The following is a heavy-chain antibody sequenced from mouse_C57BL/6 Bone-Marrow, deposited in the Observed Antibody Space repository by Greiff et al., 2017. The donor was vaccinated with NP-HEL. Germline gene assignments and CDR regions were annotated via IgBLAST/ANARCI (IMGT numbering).Heavy chain of an antibody. Sequence: QVQLQQPGAELVKPGASVKMSCKASGYTFTSYWITWVKQRPGQGLEWIGDIYPGSGSTNYNEKFKSKATLTVDTSSSTAYMQLSSLTSEDSAVYYCARERAYYSHYAMDCWGQGASVTVSS. D-gene: IGHD2-12*01. V-gene: IGHV1-55*01. CDR2: IYPGSGST. CDR3: ARERAYYSHYAMDC. J-gene: IGHJ4*01. CDR1: GYTFTSYW.